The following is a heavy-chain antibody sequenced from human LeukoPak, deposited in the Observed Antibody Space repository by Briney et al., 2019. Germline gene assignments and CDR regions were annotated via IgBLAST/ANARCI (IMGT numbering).Heavy chain of an antibody. CDR2: IKQDGSDK. CDR1: GFTFSTYW. D-gene: IGHD2-2*01. CDR3: ARVRCSSNSCFPDY. Sequence: GSLRLSCAASGFTFSTYWMSWVRQAPGKGLEWVANIKQDGSDKYYVDSVKGRFTISRDNAKNSLFLQMNSLRAEDTAVYYCARVRCSSNSCFPDYWGQGTMVTVSS. V-gene: IGHV3-7*01. J-gene: IGHJ4*02.